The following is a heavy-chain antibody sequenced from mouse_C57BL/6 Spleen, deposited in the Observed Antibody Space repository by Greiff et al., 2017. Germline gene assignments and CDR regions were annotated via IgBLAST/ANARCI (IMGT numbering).Heavy chain of an antibody. V-gene: IGHV8-8*01. CDR2: IWWDAAK. J-gene: IGHJ3*01. Sequence: QVTLKESGPGILQPSQTLSLTCSFSGFSLSTFGMGVGWIRQPSGKGLEWLAPIWWDAAKYYNPALKSRPHISKATSKNQVCLKSANVETADTATDYCARTPHYESCDDWGEGTLVNVSA. CDR1: GFSLSTFGMG. D-gene: IGHD2-4*01. CDR3: ARTPHYESCDD.